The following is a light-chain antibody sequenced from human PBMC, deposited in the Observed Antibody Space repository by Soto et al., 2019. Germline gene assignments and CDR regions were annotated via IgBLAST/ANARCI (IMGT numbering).Light chain of an antibody. CDR3: LLSLSVNNWG. CDR1: TGVVTSGHF. J-gene: IGLJ3*02. CDR2: DTS. Sequence: QAVVTQEPSLTVSPGGTVTLTCGSSTGVVTSGHFPYWFQQKPGQAPRALIYDTSDRYSWTPARFSGSLLGGTAALTLSGAQPEDEADYYCLLSLSVNNWGFGGGTKLTVL. V-gene: IGLV7-46*01.